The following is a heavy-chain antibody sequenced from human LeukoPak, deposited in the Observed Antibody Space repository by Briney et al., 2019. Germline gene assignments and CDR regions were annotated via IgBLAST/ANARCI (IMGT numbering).Heavy chain of an antibody. CDR2: IYYSGST. J-gene: IGHJ5*02. CDR3: ARLRASVVPAAIDWFDP. V-gene: IGHV4-59*01. CDR1: GGSISANYY. D-gene: IGHD2-2*01. Sequence: SETLSLTCTVSGGSISANYYWGWIRQPPGKGLEWIGYIYYSGSTNYNPSLKSRVTISVDTSKNQFSLKLSSVTAADTAVYYCARLRASVVPAAIDWFDPWGQGTLVTVSS.